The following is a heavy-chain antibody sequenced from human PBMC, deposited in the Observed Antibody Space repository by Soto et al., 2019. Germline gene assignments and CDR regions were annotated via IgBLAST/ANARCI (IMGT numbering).Heavy chain of an antibody. V-gene: IGHV3-15*07. CDR1: GFTFSNAW. CDR3: AKKHSGSSLAY. Sequence: GGSLRLSCAASGFTFSNAWMNWVRQAPGKGLEWVGRIKSKIDGGTTDYAAPVKGRFTISRDDSKNTLYVELSGLASEDTAVYYCAKKHSGSSLAYWGQGSLVTVSS. CDR2: IKSKIDGGTT. D-gene: IGHD6-6*01. J-gene: IGHJ4*02.